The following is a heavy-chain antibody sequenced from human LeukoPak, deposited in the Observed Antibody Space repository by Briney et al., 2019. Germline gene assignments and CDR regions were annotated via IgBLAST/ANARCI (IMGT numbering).Heavy chain of an antibody. CDR2: IYSDGGT. V-gene: IGHV3-66*04. CDR1: GFTVTGNY. J-gene: IGHJ4*02. D-gene: IGHD4-23*01. CDR3: ARRAGGYSHPYDY. Sequence: GGSLRLSCAASGFTVTGNYMSWVRQAPGKGLEWVSIIYSDGGTKYTDSVKGRFTISRDNSKNTLYLQMNSLRAEDTAVYYCARRAGGYSHPYDYWGQGILVTVSS.